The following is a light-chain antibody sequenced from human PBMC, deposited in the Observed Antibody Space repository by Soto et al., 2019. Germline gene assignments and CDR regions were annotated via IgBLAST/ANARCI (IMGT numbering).Light chain of an antibody. V-gene: IGKV3-20*01. CDR3: QQYGSSPPT. J-gene: IGKJ1*01. CDR2: GAS. CDR1: QSVSSSY. Sequence: ENVLTQSPGTLSLSPGERATLSCRASQSVSSSYLAWYQQKPGQAPRLLIYGASSRATGTPDRFSGSGSGTDFTLTINRLEPEDFALYYCQQYGSSPPTFGQGTKVDIK.